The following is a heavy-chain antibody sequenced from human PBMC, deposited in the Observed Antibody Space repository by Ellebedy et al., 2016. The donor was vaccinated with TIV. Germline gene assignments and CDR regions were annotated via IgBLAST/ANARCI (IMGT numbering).Heavy chain of an antibody. CDR1: GYTFTSYG. CDR3: ARDRYSSSGRKRGSMDV. J-gene: IGHJ6*02. CDR2: ISAYNGNT. V-gene: IGHV1-18*01. Sequence: AASVKVSCKASGYTFTSYGISWVRQAPGQGLEWMGWISAYNGNTNYAQKLQGRVTMTTDTSTSTAYMELSSLRSEDTAVYSCARDRYSSSGRKRGSMDVWGQGTTVTVSS. D-gene: IGHD6-13*01.